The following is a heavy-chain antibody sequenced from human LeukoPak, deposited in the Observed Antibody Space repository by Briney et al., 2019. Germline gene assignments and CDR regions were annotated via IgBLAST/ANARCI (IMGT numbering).Heavy chain of an antibody. CDR3: ASIAAAGPVFDY. D-gene: IGHD6-13*01. CDR2: IWYDGSNK. CDR1: GFTFSSYG. Sequence: GRSLTLSCAVSGFTFSSYGLHWVRQAPGKGLEWVAVIWYDGSNKYYAASVKVRFTISRDNSKNTLYLQLSSLRAEDTAVYYCASIAAAGPVFDYWSQGTLVTVSS. V-gene: IGHV3-33*01. J-gene: IGHJ4*02.